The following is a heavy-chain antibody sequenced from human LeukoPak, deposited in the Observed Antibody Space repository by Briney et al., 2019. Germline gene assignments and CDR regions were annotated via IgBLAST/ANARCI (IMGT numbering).Heavy chain of an antibody. Sequence: GGSLRLSCAASGFTFSSYWMSWVRQAPGKGLEWVANIKEDGSEKYYVDSVKGRFTISRDNAKNSVYLQMNSLRAEDTVVYYCAREGDYYCSGGSCYDYWGQGTLVTVS. CDR3: AREGDYYCSGGSCYDY. D-gene: IGHD2-15*01. CDR2: IKEDGSEK. V-gene: IGHV3-7*01. J-gene: IGHJ4*02. CDR1: GFTFSSYW.